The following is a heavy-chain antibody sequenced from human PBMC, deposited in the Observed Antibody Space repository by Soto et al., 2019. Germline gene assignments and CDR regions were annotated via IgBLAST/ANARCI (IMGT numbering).Heavy chain of an antibody. CDR2: ISYDGSNK. D-gene: IGHD6-19*01. CDR1: GFTFSSYA. J-gene: IGHJ1*01. CDR3: ARDGEQWLVPQGYFQH. V-gene: IGHV3-30-3*01. Sequence: GGSLRLSCAASGFTFSSYAMHWVRQAPGKGLEWVAVISYDGSNKYYADSVKGRFTISRDNSKNTLYLQMNSLRAEDTAVYYCARDGEQWLVPQGYFQHWGQGTLVTVSS.